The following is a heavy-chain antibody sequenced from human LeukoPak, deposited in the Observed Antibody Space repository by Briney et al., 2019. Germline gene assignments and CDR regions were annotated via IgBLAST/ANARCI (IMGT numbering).Heavy chain of an antibody. Sequence: PGGSLRLSCAASGFTFSSYGMHWVRQAPGKGLEWVAVVWYDGSNKYYADSVKGRFTISRDNSKNTLYLQMNSLRAEDTAVYYCARPLVPTYSSGWHYAYWGQGTLVTVSS. CDR3: ARPLVPTYSSGWHYAY. J-gene: IGHJ4*02. D-gene: IGHD6-19*01. V-gene: IGHV3-33*01. CDR2: VWYDGSNK. CDR1: GFTFSSYG.